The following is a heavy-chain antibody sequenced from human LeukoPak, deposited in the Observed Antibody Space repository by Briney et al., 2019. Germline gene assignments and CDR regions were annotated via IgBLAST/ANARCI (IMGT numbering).Heavy chain of an antibody. J-gene: IGHJ5*02. CDR2: INHSGST. CDR1: GGSFGGYY. D-gene: IGHD2-2*01. V-gene: IGHV4-34*01. Sequence: SETLSLTCAVYGGSFGGYYWSWIRQPPGKGLEWIGEINHSGSTNYNPSLKSRVTISVDTSKNQFSLKPSSVTAADTAVYYCAREGCSSTSCYVLQFDPWGQGTLVTVSS. CDR3: AREGCSSTSCYVLQFDP.